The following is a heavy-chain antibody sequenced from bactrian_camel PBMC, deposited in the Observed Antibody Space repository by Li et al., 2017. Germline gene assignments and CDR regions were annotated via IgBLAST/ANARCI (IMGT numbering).Heavy chain of an antibody. V-gene: IGHV3S47*01. CDR1: GFTFARDD. D-gene: IGHD6*01. Sequence: QLVESGGGSVQAGGSLRLTRTATGFTFARDDFDWFRQAPGKEREEREGVARMSRTGVTTLYVDSVKGRFTMSRDAAKNTLSLQMNNLKPEETGMYYCAAGLWSGSWSRGEYYYWGQGTQVTVS. J-gene: IGHJ4*01. CDR3: AAGLWSGSWSRGEYYY. CDR2: MSRTGVTT.